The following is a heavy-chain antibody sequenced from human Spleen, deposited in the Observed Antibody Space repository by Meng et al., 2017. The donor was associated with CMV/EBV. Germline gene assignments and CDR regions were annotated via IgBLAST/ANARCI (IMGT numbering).Heavy chain of an antibody. Sequence: GESLKISCAASGFTFSSYSMNWVRQAPGKGLEWVSYISSSSSTIYYADSVKGRFTISRDTSKNTLFLQMNSLRAGDTAVYYCATWDAGYYSGMDVWGQGTTVTVSS. CDR2: ISSSSSTI. CDR1: GFTFSSYS. D-gene: IGHD1-26*01. J-gene: IGHJ6*02. CDR3: ATWDAGYYSGMDV. V-gene: IGHV3-48*01.